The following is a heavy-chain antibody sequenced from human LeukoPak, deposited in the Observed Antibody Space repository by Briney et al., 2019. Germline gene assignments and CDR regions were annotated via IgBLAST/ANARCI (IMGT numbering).Heavy chain of an antibody. J-gene: IGHJ4*02. CDR1: GYSFTSYW. CDR3: TMRLEGTDY. V-gene: IGHV3-23*01. CDR2: ISGSGGST. Sequence: GESLKISCKGSGYSFTSYWIGWVRQAPGKGLEWVSAISGSGGSTYYADSVKGRFTISRDNSKNTLYLQMNSLKTEDTAVYYCTMRLEGTDYWGQGTLVTVSS. D-gene: IGHD3-10*01.